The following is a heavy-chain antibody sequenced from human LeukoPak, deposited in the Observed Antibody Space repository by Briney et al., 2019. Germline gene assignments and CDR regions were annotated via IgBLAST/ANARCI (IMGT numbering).Heavy chain of an antibody. CDR3: AKGDDFLADYRHRFGY. Sequence: PGGSLRLSCEVSGFAFSSYVMSWVRQAPGNGLEWVSAIDSNGVTTNYADSVKGRFTISRDNYKNTLYLQLSSLRVEDTAVYYCAKGDDFLADYRHRFGYWGQGTLVTVSS. J-gene: IGHJ4*02. CDR1: GFAFSSYV. CDR2: IDSNGVTT. D-gene: IGHD3-9*01. V-gene: IGHV3-23*01.